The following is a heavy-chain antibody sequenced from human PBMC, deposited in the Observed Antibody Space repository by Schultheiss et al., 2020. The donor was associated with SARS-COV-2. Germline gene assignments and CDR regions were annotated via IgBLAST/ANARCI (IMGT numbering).Heavy chain of an antibody. CDR3: ARAGGDIPYQTYSVGV. J-gene: IGHJ6*02. CDR1: GGSFSGYY. Sequence: SETLSLTCAVYGGSFSGYYWSWIRQPPGKGLEWIGEINHSGSTNYNPSLKSRLSMSVDRSKTQFSLKLSSVTAADTAVYYCARAGGDIPYQTYSVGVWGQGTTVTVSS. V-gene: IGHV4-34*01. D-gene: IGHD3-9*01. CDR2: INHSGST.